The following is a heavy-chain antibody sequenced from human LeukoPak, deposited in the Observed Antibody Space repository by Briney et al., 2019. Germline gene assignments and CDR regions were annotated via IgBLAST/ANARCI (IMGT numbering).Heavy chain of an antibody. J-gene: IGHJ4*02. Sequence: GGSLRLSCAASGFPFSSYAMHWVRQPPGKGLEWVAVISYDGSNKYYADSVKGRFTISRDNSKNTLYLQMNSLRAEDTAVYYCARAPPSGDFFDYWGQGTLVTVSS. V-gene: IGHV3-30-3*01. CDR1: GFPFSSYA. CDR2: ISYDGSNK. D-gene: IGHD3-10*01. CDR3: ARAPPSGDFFDY.